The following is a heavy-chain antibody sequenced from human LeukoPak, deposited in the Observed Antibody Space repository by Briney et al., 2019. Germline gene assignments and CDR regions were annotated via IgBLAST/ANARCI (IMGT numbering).Heavy chain of an antibody. CDR1: GYRFNYW. CDR3: ARTSSGWYDY. V-gene: IGHV5-51*01. Sequence: GESLKISCKGSGYRFNYWIGWVRQMPGKGLEWMGVIYPGDSDTRYSPSFQGQVTISADKSISTAYLQWSSLKASDTAMYYCARTSSGWYDYWGQGTLVTVSS. CDR2: IYPGDSDT. D-gene: IGHD6-19*01. J-gene: IGHJ4*02.